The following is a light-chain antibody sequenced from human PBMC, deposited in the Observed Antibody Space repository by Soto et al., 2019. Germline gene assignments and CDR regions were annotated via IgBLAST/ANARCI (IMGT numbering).Light chain of an antibody. CDR3: QHRSNWPIT. CDR1: QSVSSY. V-gene: IGKV3-11*01. J-gene: IGKJ3*01. CDR2: DAS. Sequence: EIVLTQSPATLSLSPGERATLSCRASQSVSSYLAWYQQKPGQAPRLLIYDASNRATGITARFSGSGSGTDFTLTISSLEPEDFAVYYCQHRSNWPITFGPGTKVDIK.